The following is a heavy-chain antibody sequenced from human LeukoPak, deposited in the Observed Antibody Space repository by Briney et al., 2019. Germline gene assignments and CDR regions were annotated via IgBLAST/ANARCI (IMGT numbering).Heavy chain of an antibody. D-gene: IGHD5/OR15-5a*01. CDR3: ARRRYSVYDFDY. CDR1: GFTFSTYG. Sequence: HPGGSLRLSCAASGFTFSTYGMHWVRQAPGKGLEWVAVIWSEGSNKYYADSVKGRFTISRDNSKNTLYLQMNSLRAEDTAVYYCARRRYSVYDFDYWGQGTLVTVSS. J-gene: IGHJ4*02. CDR2: IWSEGSNK. V-gene: IGHV3-33*01.